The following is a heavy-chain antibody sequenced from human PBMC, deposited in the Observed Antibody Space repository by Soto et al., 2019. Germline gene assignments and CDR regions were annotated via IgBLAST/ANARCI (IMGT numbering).Heavy chain of an antibody. CDR1: GASIYTYY. CDR2: ISDGGRT. V-gene: IGHV4-59*01. J-gene: IGHJ6*02. D-gene: IGHD3-10*01. Sequence: PSETLSLTYNVSGASIYTYYWNWLRQSPGKGVEWIGYISDGGRTTYNPSLESRGTISLATSKKQVSLKVSSVSAADTATYCWSLSCARTICAEDHYFALEVWGQWATVTDAS. CDR3: SLSCARTICAEDHYFALEV.